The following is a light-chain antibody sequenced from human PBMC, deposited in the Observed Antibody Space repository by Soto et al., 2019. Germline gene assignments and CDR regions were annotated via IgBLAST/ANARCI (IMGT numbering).Light chain of an antibody. CDR2: GAS. J-gene: IGKJ4*02. CDR3: QKYYNWPPWP. CDR1: QSFSSY. Sequence: EIGVRQSPASRALAPGGRATLSCRASQSFSSYLVWYQQKPGQAPRLLIYGASTRATGIPDRFSGSGSGTEFTLTISNLQSEDFAVYYCQKYYNWPPWPFGAGTKV. V-gene: IGKV3-15*01.